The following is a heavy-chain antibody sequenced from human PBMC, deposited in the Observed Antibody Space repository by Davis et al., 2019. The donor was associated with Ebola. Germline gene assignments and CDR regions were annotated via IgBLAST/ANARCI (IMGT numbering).Heavy chain of an antibody. CDR2: ISYDGSNK. CDR3: AKDSSSSGHYYYGMDV. CDR1: GFTFSSYG. J-gene: IGHJ6*02. Sequence: GGSLRLSCAASGFTFSSYGMHWVRQAPGKGLEWVAVISYDGSNKYYADSVKGRFTISRDNSKNTLYLQMNSLRAEDTALYYCAKDSSSSGHYYYGMDVWGQGTTVTVSS. D-gene: IGHD6-6*01. V-gene: IGHV3-30*18.